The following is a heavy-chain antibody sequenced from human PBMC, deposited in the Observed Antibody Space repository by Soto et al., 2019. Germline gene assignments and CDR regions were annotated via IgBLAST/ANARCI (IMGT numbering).Heavy chain of an antibody. CDR1: RFTFSNYA. J-gene: IGHJ4*02. CDR2: ISHDGSNK. V-gene: IGHV3-30-3*01. Sequence: QVQLVESGGGVVQPGRSLRLSCAPSRFTFSNYAMNWVRQAPGKRLEWVAVISHDGSNKYYADSAKGRFTISRDNSKNTLYLQMNSLRAEDTAVYYCARDKRDLRFLEWSYYFDYWGQGTLVTVSS. CDR3: ARDKRDLRFLEWSYYFDY. D-gene: IGHD3-3*01.